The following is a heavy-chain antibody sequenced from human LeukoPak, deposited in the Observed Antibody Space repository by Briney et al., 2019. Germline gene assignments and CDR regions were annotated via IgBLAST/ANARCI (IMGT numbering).Heavy chain of an antibody. D-gene: IGHD3-16*01. J-gene: IGHJ3*02. CDR2: IRSKANSYAT. CDR3: TRLAPYPDI. Sequence: PGGSLKLSCAASGFTFSGSAMHWVRQASGQGLEWVGRIRSKANSYATVYAASVKGRFTISRDDSKNTAYLQMNSLKTEDTAVYYCTRLAPYPDIWGQGTMVTVSS. CDR1: GFTFSGSA. V-gene: IGHV3-73*01.